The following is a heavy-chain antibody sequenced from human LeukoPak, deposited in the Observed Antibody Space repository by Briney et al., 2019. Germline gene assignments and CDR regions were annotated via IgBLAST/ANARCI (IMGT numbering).Heavy chain of an antibody. CDR2: ISYDGSNK. D-gene: IGHD6-13*01. CDR1: GFTFNTYA. V-gene: IGHV3-30*04. CDR3: TRVMVGAAAVYDY. Sequence: PGGSLRLSCAASGFTFNTYAMHWVRQAPGKGLEWVAVISYDGSNKYYADSVKGRFTISRDNSKNTLYLQMNSLRAEDTAVYYCTRVMVGAAAVYDYWGQGTLVTVSS. J-gene: IGHJ4*02.